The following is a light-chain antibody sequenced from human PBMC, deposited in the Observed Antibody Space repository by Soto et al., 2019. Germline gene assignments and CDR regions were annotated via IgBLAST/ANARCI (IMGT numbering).Light chain of an antibody. Sequence: DIQLTQSPSFLSASVGDRVTITCRASQDIYSYLAWYQQKPGKAPKLLIYTVSTLHSGVPSRFSGSGSGTEFTLTISSLQPEDFATYYCQQLNTYPTFAFGPGTKVDIK. CDR2: TVS. J-gene: IGKJ3*01. CDR1: QDIYSY. CDR3: QQLNTYPTFA. V-gene: IGKV1-9*01.